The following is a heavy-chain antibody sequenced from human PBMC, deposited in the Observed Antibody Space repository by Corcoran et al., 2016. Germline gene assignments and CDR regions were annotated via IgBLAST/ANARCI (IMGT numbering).Heavy chain of an antibody. CDR2: FDPEDGET. CDR3: ATRKLSHYYYGIDG. D-gene: IGHD3-10*01. J-gene: IGHJ6*02. CDR1: GYTLTELS. Sequence: QVQLVQSGAEVKKPGASVKVSCKVSGYTLTELSMHWVRQAPGKGLAWMGGFDPEDGETIDAQKFQGRVTMTADTSTDTAYMELSSLRDEDTPVDYCATRKLSHYYYGIDGWGQGTTVTVSS. V-gene: IGHV1-24*01.